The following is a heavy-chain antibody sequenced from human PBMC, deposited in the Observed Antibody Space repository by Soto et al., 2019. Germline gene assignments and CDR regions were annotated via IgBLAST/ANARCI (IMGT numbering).Heavy chain of an antibody. CDR1: GCSISSGGSH. CDR2: IYYNGAT. CDR3: AWGTDAYKNGF. J-gene: IGHJ4*02. D-gene: IGHD1-1*01. Sequence: TLSLTCSVAGCSISSGGSHWTWIRQHPEKGLEWIGFIYYNGATYSTSYNPSLQSRVVISVDTSKNQVSLNLSTVTAADSAVYFCAWGTDAYKNGFWGQGTLVTVSS. V-gene: IGHV4-31*03.